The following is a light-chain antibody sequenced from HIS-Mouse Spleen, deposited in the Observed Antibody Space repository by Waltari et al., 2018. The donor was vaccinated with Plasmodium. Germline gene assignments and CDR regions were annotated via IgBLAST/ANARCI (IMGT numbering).Light chain of an antibody. V-gene: IGLV2-14*03. J-gene: IGLJ2*01. CDR3: SSYTSSSTLV. Sequence: QSALTQPASVSGSPGQSITISCTGTSSDVGGYNYVSWYQQNPGKAPKLMIYYVSNRPSGVSKRFSGSKSGNTASLTISGLQAEDEADYYCSSYTSSSTLVFGGGTKLTVL. CDR2: YVS. CDR1: SSDVGGYNY.